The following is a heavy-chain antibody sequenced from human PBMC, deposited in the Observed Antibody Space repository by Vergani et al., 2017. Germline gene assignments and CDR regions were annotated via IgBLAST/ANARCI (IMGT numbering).Heavy chain of an antibody. CDR2: ISGSGGST. CDR1: GFTFSSYA. CDR3: AKARIAVYYFDY. J-gene: IGHJ4*02. V-gene: IGHV3-23*01. Sequence: EVQLLESGGGLVQPGGSLRLSCAASGFTFSSYAMSWVRQAPGKGLEWVSAISGSGGSTYYAESVKGRFTISRDNSKNTLYLQMNSLRAEDTAVYYCAKARIAVYYFDYWGQGTLVTVSS. D-gene: IGHD6-19*01.